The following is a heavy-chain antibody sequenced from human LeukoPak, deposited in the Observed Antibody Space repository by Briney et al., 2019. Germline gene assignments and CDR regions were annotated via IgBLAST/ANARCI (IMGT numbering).Heavy chain of an antibody. CDR2: ISYGGSKK. CDR1: GFTFITSA. Sequence: GGSLRLSCTASGFTFITSAMDWGRQAPGKGLEWRAVISYGGSKKFFADSVEGRFTISKDNANNTLYLQKNSLRPEDTAVYYCARPRVGPIHYAEDYWGQGTLVTVSS. J-gene: IGHJ4*02. CDR3: ARPRVGPIHYAEDY. V-gene: IGHV3-30*04. D-gene: IGHD4-17*01.